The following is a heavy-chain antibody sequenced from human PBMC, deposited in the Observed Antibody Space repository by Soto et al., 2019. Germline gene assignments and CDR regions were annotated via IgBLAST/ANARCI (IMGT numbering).Heavy chain of an antibody. CDR3: AREQVGATGPGHYYFDY. D-gene: IGHD1-26*01. Sequence: QVQLVESGGGVVQPGRSLRLSCAASGFTFSSYGMHWVRQAPGKGLEWVAVIWYDGSNKYYADSVKGRFTIARDNSKNTLYLQMNSLRAEDTAVYYCAREQVGATGPGHYYFDYWGQGTLVTVSS. V-gene: IGHV3-33*01. CDR1: GFTFSSYG. J-gene: IGHJ4*02. CDR2: IWYDGSNK.